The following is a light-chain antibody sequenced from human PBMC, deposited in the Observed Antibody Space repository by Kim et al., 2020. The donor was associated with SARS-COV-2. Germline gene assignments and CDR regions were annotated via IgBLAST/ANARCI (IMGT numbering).Light chain of an antibody. CDR1: SSDVGGYNH. CDR3: NSYTGNYNWV. Sequence: GQSVTIPCTGTSSDVGGYNHVSWYQQHPDKAPKLIIYEVNKRPSGVPDRFSGSKSGNTASLTVSGLQAEDEADYYCNSYTGNYNWVFGGGTQLT. V-gene: IGLV2-8*01. J-gene: IGLJ3*02. CDR2: EVN.